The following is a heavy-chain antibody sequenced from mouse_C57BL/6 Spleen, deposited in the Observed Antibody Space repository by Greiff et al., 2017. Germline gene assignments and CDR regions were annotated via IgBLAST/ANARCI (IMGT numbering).Heavy chain of an antibody. CDR2: INPGSGGT. CDR1: GYAFTNSL. V-gene: IGHV1-54*01. D-gene: IGHD1-1*01. J-gene: IGHJ3*01. CDR3: ARSTTVVARDWFAY. Sequence: QQSGAELVRPGTSVKVSCKASGYAFTNSLIEWVKQRPGQGLEWIGVINPGSGGTNYNEKFKGKATLTADKSSSTAYMQLSSLTSEDSAVYFCARSTTVVARDWFAYWGQGTLVTVSA.